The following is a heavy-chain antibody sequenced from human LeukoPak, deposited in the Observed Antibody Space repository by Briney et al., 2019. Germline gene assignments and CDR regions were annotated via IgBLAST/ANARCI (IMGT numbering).Heavy chain of an antibody. D-gene: IGHD1-1*01. CDR2: VDHTGST. V-gene: IGHV4-59*01. Sequence: SETLSLTCAVYGGSFSGYYWSWIRQPPGKGLEWIGYVDHTGSTNFNPSLNGRVSISRDTSKNLFSLRLRSVTAADTAVYFCARGRVSSSTWYSTYYYYFYMDVWGKGTTVTVSS. J-gene: IGHJ6*03. CDR1: GGSFSGYY. CDR3: ARGRVSSSTWYSTYYYYFYMDV.